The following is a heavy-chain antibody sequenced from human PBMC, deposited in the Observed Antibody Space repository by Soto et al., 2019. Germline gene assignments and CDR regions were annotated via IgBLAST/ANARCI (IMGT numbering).Heavy chain of an antibody. CDR3: ARDRNLSLRAQLVRFDP. Sequence: ASVKVSCKASGYTFASYGISWVRQAPGRGLEWMGWISAYNGNTNYAQKLQGRVTMTTDTSTSTAYMELRSLRSDDTAVYYCARDRNLSLRAQLVRFDPWGQGTLVTVSS. J-gene: IGHJ5*02. CDR2: ISAYNGNT. CDR1: GYTFASYG. D-gene: IGHD6-13*01. V-gene: IGHV1-18*01.